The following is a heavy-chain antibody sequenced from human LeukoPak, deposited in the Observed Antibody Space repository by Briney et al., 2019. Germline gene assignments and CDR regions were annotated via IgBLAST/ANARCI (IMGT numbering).Heavy chain of an antibody. CDR3: ARDIVYLIDENYG. J-gene: IGHJ4*02. CDR1: VGSFNSYY. D-gene: IGHD4-17*01. V-gene: IGHV4-4*07. Sequence: SETLSLTCTVSVGSFNSYYWSWLRQPAGKGLEWIGRIHTSGSTDYSPSLQSRVTISIDTSQKQFSLNLSSVTAADTAVYYCARDIVYLIDENYGWGQGTLVTVSS. CDR2: IHTSGST.